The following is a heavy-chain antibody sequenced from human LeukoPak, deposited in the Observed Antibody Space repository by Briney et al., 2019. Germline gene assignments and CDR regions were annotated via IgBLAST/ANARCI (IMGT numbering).Heavy chain of an antibody. CDR1: GFTSSSYG. J-gene: IGHJ4*02. V-gene: IGHV3-33*01. D-gene: IGHD3-10*01. CDR2: IWYDGSNK. CDR3: ARDPGSGSYYTFDY. Sequence: GGSLRLSCVASGFTSSSYGMHSVRQAPGKGLEWVAVIWYDGSNKYYADSVTGRFIISRDNSKNTLYLQMNSLRAEDTAVYNCARDPGSGSYYTFDYWGQGTLVTVSS.